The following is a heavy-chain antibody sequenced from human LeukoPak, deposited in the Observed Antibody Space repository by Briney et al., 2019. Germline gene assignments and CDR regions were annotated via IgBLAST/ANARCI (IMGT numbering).Heavy chain of an antibody. J-gene: IGHJ5*02. V-gene: IGHV4-34*01. Sequence: PSETLSLTCAVYGGSFSGYYWSWIRQPPGKGLEWIGEINHSGSTNYNPSLKSRVTISVDTSKNQFSLKLSSVTAADTAVYYCARVSGYGRGNWFDPWGQGTLVTVSS. CDR2: INHSGST. CDR3: ARVSGYGRGNWFDP. CDR1: GGSFSGYY. D-gene: IGHD3-22*01.